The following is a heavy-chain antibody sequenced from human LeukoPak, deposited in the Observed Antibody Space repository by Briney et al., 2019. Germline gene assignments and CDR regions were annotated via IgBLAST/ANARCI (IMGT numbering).Heavy chain of an antibody. CDR1: GFTVSCNY. CDR3: AKVGDDDFWSGYLDY. Sequence: GGSLRLSCAASGFTVSCNYMSWVRQAPGKGLEWVSVIYSGGSTYYADSVKGRFTISRDNSKNTLYLQMNSLRAEDTAVYYCAKVGDDDFWSGYLDYWGQGTLVTVSS. V-gene: IGHV3-53*01. D-gene: IGHD3-3*01. CDR2: IYSGGST. J-gene: IGHJ4*02.